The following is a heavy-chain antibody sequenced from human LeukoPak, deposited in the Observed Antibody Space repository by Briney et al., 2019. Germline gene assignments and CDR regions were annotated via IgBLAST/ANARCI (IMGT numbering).Heavy chain of an antibody. Sequence: PSETLSLTCTVSGGSISSSSYYWGWIRQPPGKGLEWIGCIYYSGSTNYNPSLKSRVTISVDTSKNQFSLKLSSVTAADTAVYYCARGRGYSYGPDNWFDPWGQGTLVTVSS. CDR2: IYYSGST. CDR3: ARGRGYSYGPDNWFDP. J-gene: IGHJ5*02. CDR1: GGSISSSSYY. D-gene: IGHD5-18*01. V-gene: IGHV4-39*07.